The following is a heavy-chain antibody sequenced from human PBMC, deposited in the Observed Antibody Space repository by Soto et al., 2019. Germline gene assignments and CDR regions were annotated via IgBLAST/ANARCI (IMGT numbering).Heavy chain of an antibody. CDR1: GASISTYY. D-gene: IGHD3-22*01. CDR2: IYYTGIT. J-gene: IGHJ6*02. V-gene: IGHV4-59*03. CDR3: AITRVENHYYGGRDV. Sequence: QVQLQESGPGLVKPSETLSLACTVSGASISTYYYSWIRQAPGKALEWIGYIYYTGITNYNPSLESRVTISQDTSKNQLSLTMTSVTAAETAVDYCAITRVENHYYGGRDVWGQGTTVNVSS.